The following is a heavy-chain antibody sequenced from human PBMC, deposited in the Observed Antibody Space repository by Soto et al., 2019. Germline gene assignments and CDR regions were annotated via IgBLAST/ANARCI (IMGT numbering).Heavy chain of an antibody. J-gene: IGHJ4*02. V-gene: IGHV1-18*01. Sequence: ASVKVSCKAPGYTFTNYGISWVRQAPGQGLEWMGWISHWGKTNYAQKLQGRVTMTTDTSASTAFMELRSLRSDDTAMYFCARDLDGSGSYYTDYWGQGTLVTVSS. CDR2: ISHWGKT. D-gene: IGHD3-10*01. CDR1: GYTFTNYG. CDR3: ARDLDGSGSYYTDY.